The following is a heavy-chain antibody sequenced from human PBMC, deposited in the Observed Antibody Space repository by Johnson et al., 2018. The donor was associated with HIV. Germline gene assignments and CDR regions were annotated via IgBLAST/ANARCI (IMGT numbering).Heavy chain of an antibody. CDR1: GFTFSTYG. D-gene: IGHD3-22*01. V-gene: IGHV3-33*06. J-gene: IGHJ3*01. Sequence: VQLVESGGGVVQPGRSLRLSCAASGFTFSTYGMHWVRQAPGKGLEWVAVMWYDGSNKYYADSVKGRFTISRDNSKNTLYLQMNSLRAEDTAVYYCAKERAIGYHLAAFDFWGQGTLVTVSS. CDR2: MWYDGSNK. CDR3: AKERAIGYHLAAFDF.